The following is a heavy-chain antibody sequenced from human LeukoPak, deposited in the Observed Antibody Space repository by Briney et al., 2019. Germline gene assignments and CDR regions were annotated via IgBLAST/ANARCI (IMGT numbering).Heavy chain of an antibody. J-gene: IGHJ4*02. CDR2: IYHSGST. CDR3: AREWFGEFPYYFDY. D-gene: IGHD3-10*01. CDR1: GGSISSSNR. Sequence: PSGTLSLTCAVSGGSISSSNRWSWVRQPPGKGLEWIGEIYHSGSTNYNPSLKSRVTISVDKSKNQFSLKLNSVTAADTAVYYCAREWFGEFPYYFDYWGQGTLVTVSS. V-gene: IGHV4-4*02.